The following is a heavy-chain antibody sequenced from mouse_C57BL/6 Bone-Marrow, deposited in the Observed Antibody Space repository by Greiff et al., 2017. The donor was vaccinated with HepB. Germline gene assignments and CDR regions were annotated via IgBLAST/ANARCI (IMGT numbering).Heavy chain of an antibody. V-gene: IGHV5-12*01. J-gene: IGHJ4*01. Sequence: DVMLVESGGGLVQPGGSLKLSCAASGFTFSDYYMYWVRQTPEKRLEWVAYISNGGGSTYYPDTVKGRFTISRDNAKNTLYLQMSRLKSEDTAMYYCARLSYDGSYYAMDYWGQGTSVTVSS. CDR3: ARLSYDGSYYAMDY. CDR1: GFTFSDYY. D-gene: IGHD2-3*01. CDR2: ISNGGGST.